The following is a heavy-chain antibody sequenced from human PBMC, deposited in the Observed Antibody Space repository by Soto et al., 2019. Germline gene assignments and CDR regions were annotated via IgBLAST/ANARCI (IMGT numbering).Heavy chain of an antibody. J-gene: IGHJ4*02. Sequence: PSETLSVNGTVAGVAISGYYVVWIRQPPVKGREWIGYIDVSGFTNXNXXXKXRVTXXXXXXKXQFSLQMRSVGARXPAVYYCARRYGSCFDYWGQGTLVTVSS. V-gene: IGHV4-59*08. D-gene: IGHD6-6*01. CDR1: GVAISGYY. CDR2: IDVSGFT. CDR3: ARRYGSCFDY.